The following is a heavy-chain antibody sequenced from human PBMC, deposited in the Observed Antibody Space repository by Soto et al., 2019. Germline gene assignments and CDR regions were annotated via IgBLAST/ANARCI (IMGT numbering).Heavy chain of an antibody. Sequence: SETLSLTFNVSGGSITSGDYYWSWIRQPPGKGLEWIGYIYYSGNTYYNPSLRSRVTISLDTSKNQFSLKLSSVTAADTDVYYCARRNKYGDYDYWGQGTMVTVSS. CDR2: IYYSGNT. CDR3: ARRNKYGDYDY. D-gene: IGHD4-17*01. CDR1: GGSITSGDYY. V-gene: IGHV4-30-4*01. J-gene: IGHJ4*02.